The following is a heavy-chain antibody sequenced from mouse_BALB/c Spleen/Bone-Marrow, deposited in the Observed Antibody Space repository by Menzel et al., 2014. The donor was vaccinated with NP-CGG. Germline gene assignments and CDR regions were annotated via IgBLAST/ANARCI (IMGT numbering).Heavy chain of an antibody. CDR1: GYTFTSYW. CDR3: TREQHGLPSMGY. V-gene: IGHV1S22*01. J-gene: IGHJ4*01. CDR2: IYPGSGST. Sequence: LQQSGSELVRPGASVKLSCKASGYTFTSYWMHWVKQRPGQGLEWIGNIYPGSGSTNYDEKFKSKATLTVDTSSSTAYMQPSRLTSEDTAIYYSTREQHGLPSMGYWGQGPSVTVSS. D-gene: IGHD3-1*01.